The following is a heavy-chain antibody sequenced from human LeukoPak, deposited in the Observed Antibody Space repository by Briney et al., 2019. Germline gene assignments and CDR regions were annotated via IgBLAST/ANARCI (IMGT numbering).Heavy chain of an antibody. CDR1: GDSFTSYW. CDR2: IYPVDSDT. J-gene: IGHJ6*03. CDR3: ARLVNYYYYYMDV. Sequence: GESLKISCKGSGDSFTSYWIGWVRQMPGKGLEWMGIIYPVDSDTRYSPSFQGQVTMSADKSISTAYLQWSSLKASDTAMYYCARLVNYYYYYMDVWGKGTTVTVSS. V-gene: IGHV5-51*01. D-gene: IGHD2-21*01.